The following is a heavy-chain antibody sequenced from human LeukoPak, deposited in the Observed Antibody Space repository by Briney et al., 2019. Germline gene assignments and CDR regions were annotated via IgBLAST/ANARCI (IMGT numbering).Heavy chain of an antibody. CDR1: GYTLTSYY. J-gene: IGHJ4*02. V-gene: IGHV1-2*04. CDR2: INPNSGGT. Sequence: ASVKVSCKASGYTLTSYYMHWVRQAPGQGLEWMGWINPNSGGTNYAQKFQGWVTMTTDTSISTAYMELSRLKSDDTAVYYCARGPTGGLIFFDYWGQGTLVTVSS. CDR3: ARGPTGGLIFFDY. D-gene: IGHD2-8*02.